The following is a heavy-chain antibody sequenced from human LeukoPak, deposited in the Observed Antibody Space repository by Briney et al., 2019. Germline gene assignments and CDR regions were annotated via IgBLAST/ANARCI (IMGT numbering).Heavy chain of an antibody. V-gene: IGHV4-38-2*02. D-gene: IGHD3-22*01. CDR3: ARANYYDTIGYSRGAFDI. Sequence: NPSETLSLTCSVSGYSISSGFYWGWIRQPPGKGLEWIGSIFHSGSTYYNPFLKSRVTISVGTSKNHFSLKLSSVTAADTALYYCARANYYDTIGYSRGAFDIWGQGTMVTVSS. CDR2: IFHSGST. J-gene: IGHJ3*02. CDR1: GYSISSGFY.